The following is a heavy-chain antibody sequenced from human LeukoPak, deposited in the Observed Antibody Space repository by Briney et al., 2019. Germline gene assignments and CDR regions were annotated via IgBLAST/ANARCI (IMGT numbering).Heavy chain of an antibody. J-gene: IGHJ4*02. CDR1: GYTFTSYG. V-gene: IGHV1-18*01. D-gene: IGHD1-26*01. Sequence: ASVKVSCKASGYTFTSYGINWVRQAPGQGLEWMGWISAYNGNTNYAQKLQGRVTMTTDTSTSTAYMELRSLRSDDTAVYYCARIMLSWREFDCWGQGTLVTVSS. CDR2: ISAYNGNT. CDR3: ARIMLSWREFDC.